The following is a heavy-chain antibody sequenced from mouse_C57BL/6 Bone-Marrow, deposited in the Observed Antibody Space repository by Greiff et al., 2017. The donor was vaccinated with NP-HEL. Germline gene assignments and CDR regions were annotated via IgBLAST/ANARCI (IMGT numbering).Heavy chain of an antibody. CDR2: IDPENGDT. CDR3: TDGCFWYFDV. D-gene: IGHD2-3*01. Sequence: EVQLQQSGAELVRPGASVKLSCTASGFNIKDDYMHWVKQRPEQGLEWIGWIDPENGDTEYASKFQGKATITADTSSNTAYLQLSSLTSEDTAVYYCTDGCFWYFDVWGTGTTVTVSS. J-gene: IGHJ1*03. CDR1: GFNIKDDY. V-gene: IGHV14-4*01.